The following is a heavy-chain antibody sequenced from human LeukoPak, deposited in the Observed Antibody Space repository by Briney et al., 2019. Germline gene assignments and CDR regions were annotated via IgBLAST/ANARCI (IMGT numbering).Heavy chain of an antibody. J-gene: IGHJ3*02. CDR2: IIPIFGTA. V-gene: IGHV1-69*01. CDR1: GGTFSSYA. CDR3: ARGEDGYNPSDALDI. D-gene: IGHD5-24*01. Sequence: GSSVKVSCKASGGTFSSYAISWVRQAPGQGLEWMGGIIPIFGTANYAQKFQGRVTITADESTSTAYMELSSLRSEDTAVYYCARGEDGYNPSDALDIWGQGTMVTVSS.